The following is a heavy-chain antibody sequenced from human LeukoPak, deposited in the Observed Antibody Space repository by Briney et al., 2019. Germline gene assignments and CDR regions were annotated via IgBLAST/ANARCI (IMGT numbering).Heavy chain of an antibody. Sequence: TSETLSLTCAVYGGSFSGYYWSWIRQPPGKGLEWIGEINHSGSTNYNPSLKSRVTISVDTSKNQFSLKLSSVTAADTAVYYCARVTMIVVVNWFDPWGQGTPVTVSS. CDR2: INHSGST. J-gene: IGHJ5*02. D-gene: IGHD3-22*01. V-gene: IGHV4-34*01. CDR1: GGSFSGYY. CDR3: ARVTMIVVVNWFDP.